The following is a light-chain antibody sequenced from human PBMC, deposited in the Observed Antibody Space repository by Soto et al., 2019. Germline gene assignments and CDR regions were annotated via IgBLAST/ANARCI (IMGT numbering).Light chain of an antibody. V-gene: IGKV3-20*01. CDR2: GAS. CDR3: QQYKNWPAIT. J-gene: IGKJ5*01. Sequence: EIVLTQSPGTLSLSPGARATLSCRASQSVSISALAWYQQKPGQAPRRLIHGASSRATGIPDRFSGSGSATEFTLTISSLQSEDFAVYYCQQYKNWPAITFGQGTRLEIK. CDR1: QSVSISA.